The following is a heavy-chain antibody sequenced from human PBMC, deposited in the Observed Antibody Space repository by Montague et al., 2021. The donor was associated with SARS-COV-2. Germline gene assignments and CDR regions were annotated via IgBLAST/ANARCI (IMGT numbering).Heavy chain of an antibody. V-gene: IGHV1-69*13. CDR3: ATKDVGLAASFDY. Sequence: SVKVSCKASGGIFSSYTITWVRHAPGQGLEWMGGIIPIFGSANYAQKSQGRVTITADESTSTAYMELSSLRSEDTAVYYCATKDVGLAASFDYWGQGTLVTVSS. D-gene: IGHD2-15*01. CDR1: GGIFSSYT. CDR2: IIPIFGSA. J-gene: IGHJ4*02.